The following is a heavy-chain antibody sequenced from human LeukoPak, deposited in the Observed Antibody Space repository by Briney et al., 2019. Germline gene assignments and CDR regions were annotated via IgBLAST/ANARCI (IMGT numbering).Heavy chain of an antibody. Sequence: PGGSLRLSCAASGFTFSSHGINRVRQAPGKGLEWVSGISPSGDISYHTDSVKGRFTISRDNSMSTVSLQMNNLRAEDTALYYCAKDRDWGAFDAWGQGTLVTVSP. J-gene: IGHJ5*02. CDR2: ISPSGDIS. CDR3: AKDRDWGAFDA. V-gene: IGHV3-23*01. D-gene: IGHD3/OR15-3a*01. CDR1: GFTFSSHG.